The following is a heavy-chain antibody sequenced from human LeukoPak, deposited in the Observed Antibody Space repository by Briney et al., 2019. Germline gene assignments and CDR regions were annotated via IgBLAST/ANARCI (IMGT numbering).Heavy chain of an antibody. Sequence: ETLSLTCAVSGGSISSNSYYWGWVRQAPGKGLEWVSAISGSGGSTYYADSVKGRFTISRDNSKNTLYLQMNSLRAEDTAVYYCAKDRILAVADHWGQGTLVTVSS. D-gene: IGHD6-19*01. CDR1: GGSISSNSYY. CDR3: AKDRILAVADH. CDR2: ISGSGGST. J-gene: IGHJ4*02. V-gene: IGHV3-23*01.